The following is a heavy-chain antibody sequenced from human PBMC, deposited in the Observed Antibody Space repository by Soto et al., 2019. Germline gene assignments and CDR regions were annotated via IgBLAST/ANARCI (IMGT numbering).Heavy chain of an antibody. CDR2: IYYSGST. CDR3: ASAWDYGDRFDY. CDR1: GGSISSGYYY. Sequence: SETLSLTCSVSGGSISSGYYYWSWIRQPPGKGLEWIGYIYYSGSTYYNPSLKSRVTISVDTSKNQFSLKLSSVTAADTAVYYCASAWDYGDRFDYWGQGTLVTVSS. J-gene: IGHJ4*02. D-gene: IGHD4-17*01. V-gene: IGHV4-30-4*01.